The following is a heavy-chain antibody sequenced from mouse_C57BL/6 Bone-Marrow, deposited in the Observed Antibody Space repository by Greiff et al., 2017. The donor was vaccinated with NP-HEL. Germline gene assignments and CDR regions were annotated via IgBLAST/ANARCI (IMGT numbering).Heavy chain of an antibody. CDR3: TSVTTVVADY. Sequence: VQLQQSGAELVRPGASVKLSCTASGFNIKDDYMHWVKQRPEQGLEWIGWIDPENGDTEYASKFQAKATITADTSSNTAYLQLSSLTSEDTAVYYCTSVTTVVADYWGQGTTLTVSS. J-gene: IGHJ2*01. CDR2: IDPENGDT. D-gene: IGHD1-1*01. V-gene: IGHV14-4*01. CDR1: GFNIKDDY.